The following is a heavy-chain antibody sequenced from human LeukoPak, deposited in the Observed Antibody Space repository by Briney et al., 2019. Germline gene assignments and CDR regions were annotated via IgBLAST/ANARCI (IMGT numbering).Heavy chain of an antibody. CDR2: INPNSGGT. CDR1: GYTFTGYY. CDR3: ARGGQLAPIFPFDY. V-gene: IGHV1-2*02. Sequence: GASVKVSCKASGYTFTGYYMHWVRQAPGQGLEWMGWINPNSGGTNYAQKFQGRVTMSRDTSISTAYTELSRLRSDDTAVYYCARGGQLAPIFPFDYWGQGTLVTVSS. J-gene: IGHJ4*02. D-gene: IGHD3-9*01.